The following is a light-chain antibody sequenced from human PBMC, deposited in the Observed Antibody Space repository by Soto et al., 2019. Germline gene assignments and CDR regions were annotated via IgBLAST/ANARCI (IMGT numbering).Light chain of an antibody. CDR3: IQSTQLPPT. CDR1: QSLLHITGETF. CDR2: EVS. V-gene: IGKV2D-29*02. Sequence: DVVMTQSPLSLSVTPGQPASISCTSSQSLLHITGETFLFWYLQKPGQSPQILIYEVSTRVSGVPDRFSGSGSGTDFTLEISRGQTDDVGIYFCIQSTQLPPTFGEGTRL. J-gene: IGKJ5*01.